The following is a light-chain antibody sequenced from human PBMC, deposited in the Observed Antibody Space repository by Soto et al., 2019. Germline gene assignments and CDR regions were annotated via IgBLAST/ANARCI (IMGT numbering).Light chain of an antibody. Sequence: DIQMTQSPSTLSASVGDRVTITCRASQSISSWLAWYQQKPGKAPKLLIYDASSLESGVPSRFSGSGSGTEFTLTIRRLQPADFATYYCQQYNSYSPTFGQGTKLEIK. CDR2: DAS. CDR1: QSISSW. V-gene: IGKV1-5*01. CDR3: QQYNSYSPT. J-gene: IGKJ2*01.